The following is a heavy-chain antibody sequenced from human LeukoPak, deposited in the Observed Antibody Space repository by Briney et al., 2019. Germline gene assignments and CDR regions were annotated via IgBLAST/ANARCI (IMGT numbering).Heavy chain of an antibody. CDR1: GGSISSYY. CDR3: ARDHIDYFDY. V-gene: IGHV4-59*12. CDR2: IYYSGST. Sequence: SETLSLTCTVSGGSISSYYWSWIRQPPGKGLEWIGYIYYSGSTYYNPSLKSRVTISVDTSKNQFSLKLSSVTAADTAVYYCARDHIDYFDYWGQGTLVTDSS. J-gene: IGHJ4*02.